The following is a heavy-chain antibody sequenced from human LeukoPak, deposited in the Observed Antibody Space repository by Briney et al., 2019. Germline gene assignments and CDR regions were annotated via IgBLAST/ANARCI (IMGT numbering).Heavy chain of an antibody. D-gene: IGHD2-15*01. Sequence: PGGSLRLSCAASGFSFSIYAMNWVRQAPGKGLEWVSAITASGDNTDYADSVKGRFTISRDNSKSTLYLQMSSLRAADTAVYYCGRRYSLDCWGQGTLVTVSS. CDR2: ITASGDNT. CDR1: GFSFSIYA. CDR3: GRRYSLDC. V-gene: IGHV3-23*01. J-gene: IGHJ4*02.